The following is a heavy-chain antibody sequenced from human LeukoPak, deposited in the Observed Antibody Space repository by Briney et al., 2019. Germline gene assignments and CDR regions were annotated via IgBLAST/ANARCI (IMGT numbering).Heavy chain of an antibody. D-gene: IGHD3-22*01. V-gene: IGHV1-18*01. CDR1: GYPFISFG. J-gene: IGHJ5*01. CDR2: IGGYGHNS. Sequence: ASVKVSCKTSGYPFISFGITWVRQAPGQGLEWMGWIGGYGHNSNYVQRNLQDRVTMTTDTSTSTVYLELGSLRPDDTAVYYCARDLWNFYDSSGYYRDFESWGQGTLVTVSS. CDR3: ARDLWNFYDSSGYYRDFES.